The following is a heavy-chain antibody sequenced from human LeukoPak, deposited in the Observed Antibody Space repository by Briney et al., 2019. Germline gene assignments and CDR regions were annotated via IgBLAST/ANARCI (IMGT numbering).Heavy chain of an antibody. Sequence: SETLSLTCTVSGGSISSYYWSRIRQPPGKGLEWIGSGYYSGTTFYHPSLKSRATISVDTSKNQVSLKVNSVTAADTALYYCARHSRNGFDMWGQGTMVTVSS. CDR1: GGSISSYY. CDR3: ARHSRNGFDM. CDR2: GYYSGTT. D-gene: IGHD6-13*01. V-gene: IGHV4-39*01. J-gene: IGHJ3*02.